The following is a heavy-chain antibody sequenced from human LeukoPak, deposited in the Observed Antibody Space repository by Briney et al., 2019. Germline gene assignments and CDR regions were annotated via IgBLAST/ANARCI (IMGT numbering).Heavy chain of an antibody. CDR1: GGSISSYY. CDR2: IYTSGST. D-gene: IGHD1-7*01. Sequence: SETLSLTCTVSGGSISSYYWSWIRQPPGKGLEWIGYIYTSGSTNYNPSLKSRVTISVDTSKNKFSLKLSSVTAADTAVYYCARHGTGTTHFDYWGQGTLVTVSS. J-gene: IGHJ4*02. V-gene: IGHV4-4*09. CDR3: ARHGTGTTHFDY.